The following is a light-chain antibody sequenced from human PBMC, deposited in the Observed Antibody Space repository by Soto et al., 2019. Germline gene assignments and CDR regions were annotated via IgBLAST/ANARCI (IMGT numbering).Light chain of an antibody. CDR2: GAS. Sequence: ESVLTRSPATLAGCRVEKTTLSCRASPSVTNYLAWYQQKPGQPPRLLIYGASTRATGIPDRFSGSGSGTHFTLPISRLEPADFAVYSCQHFGGITFTLGQGTRLEIK. CDR1: PSVTNY. CDR3: QHFGGITFT. V-gene: IGKV3-20*01. J-gene: IGKJ5*01.